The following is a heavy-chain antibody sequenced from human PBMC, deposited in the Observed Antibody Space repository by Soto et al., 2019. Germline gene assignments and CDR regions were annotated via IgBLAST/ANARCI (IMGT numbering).Heavy chain of an antibody. CDR1: GFTVNNAW. CDR2: IKSKTDGGTP. V-gene: IGHV3-15*07. CDR3: ASPPAGTP. D-gene: IGHD6-13*01. J-gene: IGHJ5*02. Sequence: PGGSLRLSCAASGFTVNNAWINWVRQAPGKGLEWVGRIKSKTDGGTPDYADSVKGRFTISRDNAKNSLYLQMNSLRDEDTAVYYCASPPAGTPWGQGTLVTVSS.